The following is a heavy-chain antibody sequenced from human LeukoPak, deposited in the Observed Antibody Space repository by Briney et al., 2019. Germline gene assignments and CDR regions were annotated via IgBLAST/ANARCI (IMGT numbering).Heavy chain of an antibody. CDR2: IYTSGST. J-gene: IGHJ3*02. Sequence: SQTLSLTCTVSRGSISSGNYYWSWIPQPAGKGLEWIVRIYTSGSTNYNPSLNRLATTTVDTSKRQFSLKLSSVTAADTAMYYCARSRVGDGFDIWGQGTMVTVSS. CDR3: ARSRVGDGFDI. D-gene: IGHD1-26*01. V-gene: IGHV4-61*02. CDR1: RGSISSGNYY.